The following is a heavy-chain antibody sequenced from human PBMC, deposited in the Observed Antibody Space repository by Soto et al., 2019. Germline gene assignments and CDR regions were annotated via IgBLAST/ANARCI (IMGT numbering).Heavy chain of an antibody. CDR3: ERHRARNWFDS. CDR2: IYYSGST. J-gene: IGHJ5*01. CDR1: VCSISSSSYY. D-gene: IGHD6-6*01. Sequence: LSXTCIVSVCSISSSSYYWGCIRQPPGKGLEWIGSIYYSGSTYYNPSLKSRVTISVDTPKNQFSLKLSSVTAADTAVFYCERHRARNWFDSWGQGTLVTVSS. V-gene: IGHV4-39*01.